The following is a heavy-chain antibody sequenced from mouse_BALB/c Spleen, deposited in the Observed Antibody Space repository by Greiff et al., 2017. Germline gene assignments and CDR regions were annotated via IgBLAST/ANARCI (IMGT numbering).Heavy chain of an antibody. CDR3: ARRFGYYVGYFDV. J-gene: IGHJ1*01. CDR2: IYPYNGGT. D-gene: IGHD2-3*01. Sequence: EVQLQQSGPELVKPGASVKISCKASGYTFTDYNMHWVKQSHGKSLEWIGYIYPYNGGTGYNQKFKSKATLTVDNSSSTAYMELRSLTSEDSAVYYCARRFGYYVGYFDVWGAGTTVTVSS. V-gene: IGHV1S29*02. CDR1: GYTFTDYN.